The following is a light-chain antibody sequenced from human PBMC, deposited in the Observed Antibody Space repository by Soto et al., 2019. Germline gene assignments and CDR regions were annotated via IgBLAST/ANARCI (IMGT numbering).Light chain of an antibody. J-gene: IGKJ2*01. Sequence: EIVLTQSPATVSLSPGEGVTLSCRASQSVSSYLAWYQQKPGQAPRLLIYDTSDRATGVPARFSGSGSGTDFTLTISSLEPEDFAVYYCQQRSNWPLFTFGQGTKLEIK. V-gene: IGKV3-11*01. CDR2: DTS. CDR3: QQRSNWPLFT. CDR1: QSVSSY.